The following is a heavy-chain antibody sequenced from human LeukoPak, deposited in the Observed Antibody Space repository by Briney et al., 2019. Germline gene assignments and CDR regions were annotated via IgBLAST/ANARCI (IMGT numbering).Heavy chain of an antibody. CDR3: ARLPRGSSSDYFYYYMDV. V-gene: IGHV4-39*07. J-gene: IGHJ6*03. CDR1: GGPISSSSYY. Sequence: SETLSLTCTVSGGPISSSSYYWGWLRQPPGKGLEWIGSIYYSGSTYYNPSLMSRATVSVDTSKNQFSLKLSSVTAADTAVYYCARLPRGSSSDYFYYYMDVWGKGSMVTVSS. D-gene: IGHD6-6*01. CDR2: IYYSGST.